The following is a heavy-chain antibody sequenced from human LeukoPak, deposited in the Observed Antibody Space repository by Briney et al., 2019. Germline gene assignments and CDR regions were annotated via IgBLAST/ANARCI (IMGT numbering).Heavy chain of an antibody. CDR2: FDPDDGET. J-gene: IGHJ4*02. CDR3: ATGTIYCSSCSDDY. V-gene: IGHV1-24*01. CDR1: GYSLTELS. Sequence: ASVKVSCKVSGYSLTELSMHWVRQAPGKGLEWMGGFDPDDGETPLFAQKFQGRVSMTEDTSTDTVYMELSSLSSEDTAVYYCATGTIYCSSCSDDYWGQGTLVTVSS. D-gene: IGHD2-2*01.